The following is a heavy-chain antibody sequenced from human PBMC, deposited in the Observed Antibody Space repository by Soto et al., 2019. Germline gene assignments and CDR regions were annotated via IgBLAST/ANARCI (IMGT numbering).Heavy chain of an antibody. CDR1: GFTFTDAW. D-gene: IGHD2-2*02. CDR2: IKPTGHGGTI. J-gene: IGHJ4*02. Sequence: GGSLRLSCAAAGFTFTDAWMSWVRQAPGKGLEWVGRIKPTGHGGTIEYAAPVKGRLTISRDDSKNMLFLQMNGLKTEDTAVYYCTTDGAPSIRNYFAYWGQGTLVTVSS. CDR3: TTDGAPSIRNYFAY. V-gene: IGHV3-15*01.